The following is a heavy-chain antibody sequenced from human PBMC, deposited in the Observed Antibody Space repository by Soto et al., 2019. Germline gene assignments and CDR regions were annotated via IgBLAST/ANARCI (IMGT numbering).Heavy chain of an antibody. V-gene: IGHV3-23*01. Sequence: EVQLLESGGGLVQPGGSLRLSCAASGFTFSSYAMSWVRQAPGKGLEWVSAISGSGGSTYYADSVNGRFTFSRDNSKNTLYLQMNRLRAEDTAVYYCEKGSGSDYRLDYWGQGTLVTVSS. D-gene: IGHD1-26*01. CDR1: GFTFSSYA. CDR3: EKGSGSDYRLDY. J-gene: IGHJ4*02. CDR2: ISGSGGST.